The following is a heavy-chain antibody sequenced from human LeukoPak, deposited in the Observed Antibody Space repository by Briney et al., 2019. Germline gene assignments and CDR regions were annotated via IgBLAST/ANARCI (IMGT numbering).Heavy chain of an antibody. Sequence: SGPTLVNPTQTLTLTCAFSGFSLSTSGVGVGWIRHPPGKALEWLALIYWDDDKRYSPSLKSRLSITKDTSKNRVVFTMTNMDPVDTATYYCAHKRIGAAGHLFDYWGQGTLVTVSS. V-gene: IGHV2-5*02. CDR2: IYWDDDK. J-gene: IGHJ4*02. CDR1: GFSLSTSGVG. D-gene: IGHD6-13*01. CDR3: AHKRIGAAGHLFDY.